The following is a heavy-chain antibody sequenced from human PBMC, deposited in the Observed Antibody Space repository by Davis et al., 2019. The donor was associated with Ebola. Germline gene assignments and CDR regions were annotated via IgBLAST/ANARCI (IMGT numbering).Heavy chain of an antibody. D-gene: IGHD2-8*01. CDR3: ARADNIVLMVYAT. V-gene: IGHV3-7*04. CDR1: GFTFSSYW. Sequence: GESLKISCAASGFTFSSYWMSWVRQAPGKGLEWVVNIKQDGSEKYYVDSVKGRFTISRDNAKNSLYLQMNSLRAEDTAVYYCARADNIVLMVYATWGQGTLVTVSS. CDR2: IKQDGSEK. J-gene: IGHJ5*02.